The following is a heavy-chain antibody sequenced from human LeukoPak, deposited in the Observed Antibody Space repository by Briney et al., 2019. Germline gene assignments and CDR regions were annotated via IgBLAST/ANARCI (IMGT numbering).Heavy chain of an antibody. CDR1: GYILPTYW. CDR2: IYPSDSDT. CDR3: ARHAGRYTSGRLDY. Sequence: GESLRISCKASGYILPTYWIGWVRQMPGKGLERMGIIYPSDSDTRYSPSFQGQVTISADKSISTAYLQWSSLKASDSAMYYCARHAGRYTSGRLDYWGQGTLVTVSS. V-gene: IGHV5-51*01. D-gene: IGHD6-19*01. J-gene: IGHJ4*02.